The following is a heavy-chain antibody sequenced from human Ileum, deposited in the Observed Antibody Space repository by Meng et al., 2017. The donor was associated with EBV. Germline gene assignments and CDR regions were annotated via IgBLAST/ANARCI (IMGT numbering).Heavy chain of an antibody. CDR1: GDSVSGSDW. V-gene: IGHV4-4*02. D-gene: IGHD3-10*01. CDR3: ARSSPIVRGLDY. J-gene: IGHJ4*02. Sequence: VRRRGAGPGRVKPSGTLSLTCAVSGDSVSGSDWWSWVRQPPGKGLEWIGEVYHDGATNYHPSLKSRVTISLDKSKNEVNLHLNSLTAADTAVYFCARSSPIVRGLDYWGQGTLVTVSS. CDR2: VYHDGAT.